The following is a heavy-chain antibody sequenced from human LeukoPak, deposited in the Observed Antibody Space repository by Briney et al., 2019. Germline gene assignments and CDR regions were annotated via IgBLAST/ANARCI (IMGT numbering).Heavy chain of an antibody. D-gene: IGHD5-18*01. J-gene: IGHJ4*02. Sequence: SQTLSLTCTVSGGSISSGSYYWSWIRQPAGKGLEWIGRIYTSGSTNYNPSLKSRVTISVDTSKNQFSLKLSSVTAADTAVYYCARWTDTAMVTALDYWGQGTLVTVSS. CDR1: GGSISSGSYY. CDR3: ARWTDTAMVTALDY. CDR2: IYTSGST. V-gene: IGHV4-61*02.